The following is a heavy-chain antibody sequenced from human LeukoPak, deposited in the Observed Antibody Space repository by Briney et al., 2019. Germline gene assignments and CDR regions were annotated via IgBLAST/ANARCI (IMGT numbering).Heavy chain of an antibody. V-gene: IGHV3-30*02. D-gene: IGHD5-18*01. J-gene: IGHJ3*02. CDR3: AKGWGYSYGLVDI. CDR2: IRYDGSNK. CDR1: GFTFSSYG. Sequence: PGGSLRLSCAASGFTFSSYGMHWVRQAPGKGLEWVAFIRYDGSNKYYADSVKGRFTISRDNSKNTLYLQMNSLRAEDTAVYYCAKGWGYSYGLVDIWGQGTMVTVSS.